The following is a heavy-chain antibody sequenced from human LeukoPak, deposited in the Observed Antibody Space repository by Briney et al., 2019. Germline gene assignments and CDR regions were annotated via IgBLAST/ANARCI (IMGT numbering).Heavy chain of an antibody. D-gene: IGHD2-2*01. J-gene: IGHJ6*02. CDR2: ISYDGSNK. CDR1: GFTFSSYA. CDR3: ARDHCSSTSCYGYHYYYGMDV. V-gene: IGHV3-30-3*01. Sequence: GGSLRLSCAASGFTFSSYAMHWVRQAPGKGLEWVAVISYDGSNKYYADSVKGRFTISRDNSKNTLYLQTNSLRAEDTAVYYCARDHCSSTSCYGYHYYYGMDVWGQGTTVTVSS.